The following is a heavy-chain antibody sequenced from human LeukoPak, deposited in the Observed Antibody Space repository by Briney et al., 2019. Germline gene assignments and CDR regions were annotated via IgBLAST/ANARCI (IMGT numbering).Heavy chain of an antibody. D-gene: IGHD3-22*01. J-gene: IGHJ4*02. CDR2: IKQDGREK. CDR3: ARKAGYDSSGYNFDY. Sequence: GGSLRLSCAASGFTFSSYWMSWVRQAPGKGLEWVANIKQDGREKYYVDSVKGRFTISRDNAKNSLYLQMNSLRAEDTAVYYCARKAGYDSSGYNFDYWGQGTLVTVSS. V-gene: IGHV3-7*01. CDR1: GFTFSSYW.